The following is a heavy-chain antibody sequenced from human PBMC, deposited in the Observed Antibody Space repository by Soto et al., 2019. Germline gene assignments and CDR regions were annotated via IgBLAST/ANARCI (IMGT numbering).Heavy chain of an antibody. CDR3: ARDRGSDDPIDY. CDR1: RFSLSDYG. CDR2: IWHDGKNK. V-gene: IGHV3-33*01. J-gene: IGHJ4*02. Sequence: QVQLVESGGDMVQPGRSLGLCYAASRFSLSDYGMHWVRQAPGKGLEWVAVIWHDGKNKYYADSVKGRFTISRDNSKNTLYLQMNSLRAEDAAVYYCARDRGSDDPIDYWGQGTLVTVSS. D-gene: IGHD1-26*01.